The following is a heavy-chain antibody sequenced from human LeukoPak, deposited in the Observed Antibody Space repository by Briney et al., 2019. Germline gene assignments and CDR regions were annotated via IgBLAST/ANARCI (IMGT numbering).Heavy chain of an antibody. J-gene: IGHJ4*02. D-gene: IGHD6-13*01. V-gene: IGHV3-33*01. CDR2: IWYDGSDK. Sequence: GGSLRLSCTASGFTFSSYDMHWVRQAPGRGLEWVAVIWYDGSDKHYADSVKGRFTISRDDSKNTLYLQMNSLRAEDTAVYYCARGSSSWYYFDCWGQGTLVTVSS. CDR3: ARGSSSWYYFDC. CDR1: GFTFSSYD.